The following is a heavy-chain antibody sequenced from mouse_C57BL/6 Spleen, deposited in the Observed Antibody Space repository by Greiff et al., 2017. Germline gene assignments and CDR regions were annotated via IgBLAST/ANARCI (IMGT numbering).Heavy chain of an antibody. CDR1: GFTFRDYY. D-gene: IGHD4-1*01. CDR3: ARLGPGFFDY. CDR2: ISNGGGST. V-gene: IGHV5-12*01. J-gene: IGHJ2*01. Sequence: EVHLVESGGGLVQPGGSLKLSCAASGFTFRDYYLYWVRQTPEQRLEWVAYISNGGGSTYYPDAVKGRFTISRDNAKNTLYLQMSRLKSEDTAMYYCARLGPGFFDYWGQGTTLTVSS.